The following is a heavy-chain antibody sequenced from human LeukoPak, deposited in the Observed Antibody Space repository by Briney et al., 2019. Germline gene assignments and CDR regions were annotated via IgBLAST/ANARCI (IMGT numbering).Heavy chain of an antibody. J-gene: IGHJ4*02. CDR2: IYHSVST. D-gene: IGHD6-19*01. V-gene: IGHV4-4*02. CDR3: ARGGGIAVAGTVDVFDY. Sequence: PSETLSLTCALSGGSISSSNWWSWVRQPPRKGLEWIGEIYHSVSTTYNPSLKSRVTISEDKPKHQCSLKLSSVTAADTAVYYWARGGGIAVAGTVDVFDYWGQGTLVTVSS. CDR1: GGSISSSNW.